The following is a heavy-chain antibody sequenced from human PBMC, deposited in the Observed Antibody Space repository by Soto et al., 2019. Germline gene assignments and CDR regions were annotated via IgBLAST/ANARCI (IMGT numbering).Heavy chain of an antibody. CDR3: AKDGPEMATISGVDY. CDR2: ISYDGSNK. V-gene: IGHV3-30*18. D-gene: IGHD5-12*01. CDR1: GFTFSSYG. J-gene: IGHJ4*02. Sequence: QVQLVESGGVVVQPGRSLRLSCAASGFTFSSYGMHWVRQAPGKGLEWVAAISYDGSNKFYADSVKGRFTLSRDNSKNTLYLQMNSLRAGDTAVFYCAKDGPEMATISGVDYWGRGTLVTVSS.